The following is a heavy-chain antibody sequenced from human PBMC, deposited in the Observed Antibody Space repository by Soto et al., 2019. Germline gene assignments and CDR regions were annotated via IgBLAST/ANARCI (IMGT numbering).Heavy chain of an antibody. CDR1: GGSISSYY. J-gene: IGHJ6*02. CDR3: ARILTMTMCMDV. CDR2: IYYSGST. V-gene: IGHV4-59*08. Sequence: QVQLQESGPGLVKPSETLSLTCTVSGGSISSYYWSWIRQPPGKGLEWIGYIYYSGSTNYNPSLKRRVTISVDTSKTQFSLKLSSVTAADTAVYYCARILTMTMCMDVWGQGTTVTVSS. D-gene: IGHD3-22*01.